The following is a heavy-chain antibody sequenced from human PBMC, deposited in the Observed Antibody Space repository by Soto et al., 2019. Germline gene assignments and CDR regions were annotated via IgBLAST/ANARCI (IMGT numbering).Heavy chain of an antibody. CDR2: MYHSGST. CDR3: ARGDLGTTPDAFNI. J-gene: IGHJ3*02. D-gene: IGHD1-7*01. Sequence: QLQLQESGSGLVKPSQTLSLTCAVSGGSISSGDYSWSWIRQAPGKGLEWIGYMYHSGSTYYNPSLKSRVTISVDRSQNQLSLKLSSVTAADTAVYYCARGDLGTTPDAFNIWGQGTMVTVSS. V-gene: IGHV4-30-2*01. CDR1: GGSISSGDYS.